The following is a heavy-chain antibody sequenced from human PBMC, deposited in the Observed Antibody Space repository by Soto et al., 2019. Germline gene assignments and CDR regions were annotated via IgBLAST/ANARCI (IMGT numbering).Heavy chain of an antibody. J-gene: IGHJ4*02. CDR1: GFTFSTYG. D-gene: IGHD3-10*01. V-gene: IGHV3-33*01. CDR3: ARDLGAFNYGSAYFDY. Sequence: PGGSLRLSCAPSGFTFSTYGMHWVRQAPGKGLEWVAVIWYDGSNQYYADSVKGRFTISRDNSKNVLYPQMNSLRAEDTAVYYCARDLGAFNYGSAYFDYWGQGTPVTVSS. CDR2: IWYDGSNQ.